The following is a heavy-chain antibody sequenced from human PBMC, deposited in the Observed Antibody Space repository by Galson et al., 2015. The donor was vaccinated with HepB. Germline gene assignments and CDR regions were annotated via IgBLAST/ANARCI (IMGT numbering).Heavy chain of an antibody. V-gene: IGHV1-18*01. Sequence: SVKVSCKASGYTFTSYGISWVRQAPGQGLEWMGWISAYNGNTNYAQKLQGRVTMTTDTSTSTAYMELRSLRSDDTAVYYCARDIYGGYYDYVWGSDYAFDIWGQGTMVTVSS. D-gene: IGHD3-16*01. CDR2: ISAYNGNT. J-gene: IGHJ3*02. CDR3: ARDIYGGYYDYVWGSDYAFDI. CDR1: GYTFTSYG.